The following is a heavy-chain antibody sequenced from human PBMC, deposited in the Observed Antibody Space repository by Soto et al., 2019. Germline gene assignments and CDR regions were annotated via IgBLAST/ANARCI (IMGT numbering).Heavy chain of an antibody. CDR1: GFTFSSYG. V-gene: IGHV3-33*01. CDR2: IWYDGSNK. D-gene: IGHD2-15*01. J-gene: IGHJ4*02. Sequence: SGGSLRLSCAASGFTFSSYGMHWVRQAPGKGLEWVAVIWYDGSNKYYADSVKGRFTISRDNSKNTLYLQMNSLRAEDTAVYYCARATSRYCSGGSCPHPGNFDYWGQGTLVTVAS. CDR3: ARATSRYCSGGSCPHPGNFDY.